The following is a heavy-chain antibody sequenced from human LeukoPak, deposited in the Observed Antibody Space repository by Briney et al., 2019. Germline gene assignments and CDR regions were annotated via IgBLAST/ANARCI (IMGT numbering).Heavy chain of an antibody. CDR2: LHSGGDT. V-gene: IGHV3-53*01. D-gene: IGHD5/OR15-5a*01. Sequence: GGSLRLSCVASEFTVRSNYMSWVRQAPGKGLGWVSVLHSGGDTYYADSVKGRFTISRDDSKNTLYLQMNSLSAEDTAVYYCARGKVYYYYDYWGQGTLVTVSS. CDR1: EFTVRSNY. J-gene: IGHJ4*02. CDR3: ARGKVYYYYDY.